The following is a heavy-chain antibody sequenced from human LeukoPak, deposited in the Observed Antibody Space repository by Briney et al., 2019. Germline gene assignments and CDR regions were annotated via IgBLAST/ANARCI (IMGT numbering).Heavy chain of an antibody. V-gene: IGHV3-7*01. Sequence: PGGSLRLSCAASGFTFSGHWMTWVRQAPGKRLEWVANIKEDGSGKFYADSVEGRFTVSRDNAKNSLSLQMNSLGAEDTAVYYCARHIPRGNNYFDCWGQGTLVTVSS. CDR3: ARHIPRGNNYFDC. D-gene: IGHD1/OR15-1a*01. CDR1: GFTFSGHW. J-gene: IGHJ4*02. CDR2: IKEDGSGK.